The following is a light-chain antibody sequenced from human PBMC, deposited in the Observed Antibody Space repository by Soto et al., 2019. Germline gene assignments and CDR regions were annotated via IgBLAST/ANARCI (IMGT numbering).Light chain of an antibody. Sequence: EIVLTQSPGTLSLSPGERATLSCRASQSVSSNYLAWYQQKPGQAPRLLIYGASNRATGIPDRFGGSGSGTDFTLTISRLVSEGFAVYFWQLYGGTPLLTFGGGTKVEIK. CDR3: QLYGGTPLLT. CDR1: QSVSSNY. V-gene: IGKV3-20*01. CDR2: GAS. J-gene: IGKJ4*01.